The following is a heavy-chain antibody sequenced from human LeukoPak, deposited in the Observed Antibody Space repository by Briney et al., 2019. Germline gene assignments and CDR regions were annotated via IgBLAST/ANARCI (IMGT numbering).Heavy chain of an antibody. Sequence: SETLSLTCTVSGGSISSYYWRWIGQPPGKGLEWIGNMYYSGSTNYNPSLKSRVTISVDTSKNQFSLKLSSVTAADTAVYYCARLMLGYCSSTSCYSGAYYYYGMDVWGQGTTVTVSS. CDR1: GGSISSYY. CDR2: MYYSGST. CDR3: ARLMLGYCSSTSCYSGAYYYYGMDV. V-gene: IGHV4-59*08. D-gene: IGHD2-2*01. J-gene: IGHJ6*02.